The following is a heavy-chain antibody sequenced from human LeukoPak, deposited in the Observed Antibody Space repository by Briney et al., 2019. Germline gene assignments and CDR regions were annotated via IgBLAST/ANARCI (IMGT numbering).Heavy chain of an antibody. D-gene: IGHD6-19*01. CDR1: GASISSSKW. Sequence: SGTLSLTCAVSGASISSSKWWSWVRQPPGKGLEWIGEIYHGGSTNFNPSLKSRVTMSVDKSKNQFSLKLTSMTAADTAVYYCARSGGDRGWYYFDYWGQGTLVTVSS. V-gene: IGHV4-4*02. J-gene: IGHJ4*02. CDR2: IYHGGST. CDR3: ARSGGDRGWYYFDY.